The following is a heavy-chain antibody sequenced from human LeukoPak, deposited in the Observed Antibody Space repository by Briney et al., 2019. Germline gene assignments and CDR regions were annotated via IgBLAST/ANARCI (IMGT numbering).Heavy chain of an antibody. D-gene: IGHD3-16*01. CDR1: GFSFSSYE. V-gene: IGHV3-48*03. CDR3: VRVGNSLNYFDC. J-gene: IGHJ4*02. CDR2: IRSSGITT. Sequence: GGSLRLSCAASGFSFSSYEMNWVRQAPGKGLEWVSYIRSSGITTYYADSVKGRFTISRDNAKDSLYLQINSLRAEDTAVYYCVRVGNSLNYFDCWGQGTLVTVSS.